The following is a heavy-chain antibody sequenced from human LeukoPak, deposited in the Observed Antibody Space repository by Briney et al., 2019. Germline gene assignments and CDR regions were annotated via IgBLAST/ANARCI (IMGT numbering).Heavy chain of an antibody. CDR2: TYYRSKWYN. D-gene: IGHD6-13*01. CDR3: AKGEQQLVKVPPYYFDY. Sequence: SQTLPLTCAISGDSASSNSAAWNWIRQSPSRGLEWLGRTYYRSKWYNDYAVSVKSRITINPDTSKNQFSLQLNSVTPEDTAVYYCAKGEQQLVKVPPYYFDYWGQGTLVTVSS. V-gene: IGHV6-1*01. J-gene: IGHJ4*02. CDR1: GDSASSNSAA.